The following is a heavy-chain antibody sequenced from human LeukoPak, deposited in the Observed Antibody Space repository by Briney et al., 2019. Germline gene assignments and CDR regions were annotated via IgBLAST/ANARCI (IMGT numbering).Heavy chain of an antibody. CDR2: ISYDGSNK. Sequence: PGGSLRLSCAASGFTFSSYGMHWVRQAPGKGLEWVAVISYDGSNKYYADSVKGRFTISRDNAKNSLYLQMNSLRPEDTALYYCAKVRGSSGGYFDYWGQGTLVTVSS. D-gene: IGHD6-13*01. CDR1: GFTFSSYG. V-gene: IGHV3-30*18. J-gene: IGHJ4*02. CDR3: AKVRGSSGGYFDY.